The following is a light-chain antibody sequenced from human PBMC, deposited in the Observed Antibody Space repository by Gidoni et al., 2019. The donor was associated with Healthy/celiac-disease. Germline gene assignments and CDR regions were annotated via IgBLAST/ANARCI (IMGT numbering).Light chain of an antibody. CDR1: QDISNY. CDR2: DAS. J-gene: IGKJ3*01. CDR3: QQYDNLPPT. Sequence: DIQMTQSPSSLSASVGDRVTITCQASQDISNYLNWYQQKPGKAPKLLIYDASNLETGVPSRFSGSGSGTDFTFTISSLQPEDIATYYCQQYDNLPPTVXPGTKVDIK. V-gene: IGKV1-33*01.